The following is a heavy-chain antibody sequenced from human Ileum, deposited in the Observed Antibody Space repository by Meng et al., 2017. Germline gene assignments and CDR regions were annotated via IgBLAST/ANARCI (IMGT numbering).Heavy chain of an antibody. Sequence: GESLKISCTASGFTFSSSPMNWVRQAPGKGLEWVSTINGIGDYTFYADSVKGRFTISRDNAKDSLYLQMNSLRAEDTALYYCARDNMEATGGMDVWGQGTTVTVSS. CDR2: INGIGDYT. D-gene: IGHD5-12*01. CDR3: ARDNMEATGGMDV. CDR1: GFTFSSSP. V-gene: IGHV3-21*01. J-gene: IGHJ6*02.